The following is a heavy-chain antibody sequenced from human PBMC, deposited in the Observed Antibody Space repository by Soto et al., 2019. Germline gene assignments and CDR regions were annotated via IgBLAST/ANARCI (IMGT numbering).Heavy chain of an antibody. CDR2: INPNSGGT. V-gene: IGHV1-2*04. CDR3: ARCSGYCSGGSCYSNFNYYYYMDV. Sequence: GASVKDSCKASGYTFTGYYMHWVRQAPGQGLEWMGWINPNSGGTNYAQKFQGWVTMTRDTSISTAYMELSRLRSDDTAVYYCARCSGYCSGGSCYSNFNYYYYMDVWGKGTTVTVSS. CDR1: GYTFTGYY. J-gene: IGHJ6*03. D-gene: IGHD2-15*01.